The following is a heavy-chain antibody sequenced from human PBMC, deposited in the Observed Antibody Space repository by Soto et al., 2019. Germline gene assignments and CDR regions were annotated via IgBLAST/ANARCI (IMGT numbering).Heavy chain of an antibody. Sequence: SVKVSCKASGGTFSSYAISWVRQAPGQGLEWMGGIIPIFGTANYAQKFQGRVTITADESTSTASMELSSLRSEDTAVYYCARELGFCDFLPGYIAVGFCVPGTMVT. V-gene: IGHV1-69*13. CDR1: GGTFSSYA. J-gene: IGHJ3*01. CDR3: ARELGFCDFLPGYIAVGF. CDR2: IIPIFGTA. D-gene: IGHD3-9*01.